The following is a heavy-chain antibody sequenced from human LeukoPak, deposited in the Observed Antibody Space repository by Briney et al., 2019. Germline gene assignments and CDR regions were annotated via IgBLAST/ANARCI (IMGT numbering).Heavy chain of an antibody. V-gene: IGHV5-51*01. D-gene: IGHD3-16*02. J-gene: IGHJ6*03. CDR2: IYPGDSDT. CDR1: GYSFTSYW. Sequence: GESLKISCKGSGYSFTSYWIGWVRQMPGKGLEWMGIIYPGDSDTRYSPPFQGQVTISADKSISTAYLQWSSLKASDTAMYYCARIRTSGGAISRSYMDVWGKGTTVTISS. CDR3: ARIRTSGGAISRSYMDV.